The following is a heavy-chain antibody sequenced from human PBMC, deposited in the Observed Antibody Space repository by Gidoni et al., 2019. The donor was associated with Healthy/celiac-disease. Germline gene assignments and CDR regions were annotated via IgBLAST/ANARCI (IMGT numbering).Heavy chain of an antibody. V-gene: IGHV1-69*06. Sequence: QLQLVQSAAVVIKPGTSVKVSCTPAEGTFSSYAIRWVRQAPGHELEWKGGIIPNFGTANYEQKYQGRGTITAEKSTSTAYMELCSQSSEDTAVYYCTREGYYGSGPSGAWGQGTRVTVSS. J-gene: IGHJ5*02. CDR3: TREGYYGSGPSGA. CDR1: EGTFSSYA. CDR2: IIPNFGTA. D-gene: IGHD3-10*01.